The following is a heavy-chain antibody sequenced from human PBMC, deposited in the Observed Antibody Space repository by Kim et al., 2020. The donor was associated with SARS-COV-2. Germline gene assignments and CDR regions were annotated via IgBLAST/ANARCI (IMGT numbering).Heavy chain of an antibody. CDR3: TTASRVVVVVAAKGVDY. D-gene: IGHD2-15*01. J-gene: IGHJ4*02. Sequence: VKGRFTISRDDSKNTLYLQMNSLKTEDTAVYYCTTASRVVVVVAAKGVDYWGQGTLVTVSS. V-gene: IGHV3-15*01.